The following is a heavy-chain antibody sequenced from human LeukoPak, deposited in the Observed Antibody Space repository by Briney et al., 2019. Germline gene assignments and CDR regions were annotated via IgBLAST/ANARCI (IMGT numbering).Heavy chain of an antibody. J-gene: IGHJ5*02. CDR3: ARGHREGGYVRRDWFDP. Sequence: SETLSLTCAVYGGSFSGYFWNWIRQPPGKGLEWIGEINQSGSTNYNPSLKSRVTISGDRSKNQFSLKLSYVTTEDTAVYFCARGHREGGYVRRDWFDPWGQGTLATVSS. D-gene: IGHD5-12*01. CDR1: GGSFSGYF. CDR2: INQSGST. V-gene: IGHV4-34*01.